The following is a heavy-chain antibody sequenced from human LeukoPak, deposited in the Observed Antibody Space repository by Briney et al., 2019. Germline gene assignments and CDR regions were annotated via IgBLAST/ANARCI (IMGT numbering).Heavy chain of an antibody. V-gene: IGHV3-21*01. CDR2: ISSSSSYI. CDR1: GSTFSSYS. D-gene: IGHD3-22*01. J-gene: IGHJ4*02. Sequence: GGSLRLSCAASGSTFSSYSMNWVRQTPGKGLEWVSSISSSSSYIYHADSVKGRFTISRDNAKKSLYLQMNSLRADDTAVYYCARVTYYYDSSGSTEGIFDYWGQGTLVTVSS. CDR3: ARVTYYYDSSGSTEGIFDY.